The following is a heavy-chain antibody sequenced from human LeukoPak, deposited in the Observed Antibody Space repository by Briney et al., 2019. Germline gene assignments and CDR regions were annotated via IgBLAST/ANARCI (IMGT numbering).Heavy chain of an antibody. V-gene: IGHV3-23*01. CDR3: AKVGRNYDSSGYFDY. Sequence: GGSLRLSCAASGFTFSSYSMNWVRQAPGKGLEWVSAISGSGGSTYYADSVKGRFTISRDNSKNTLYLQMNSLRAEDTAVYYYAKVGRNYDSSGYFDYWGQGTLVTVSS. J-gene: IGHJ4*02. CDR1: GFTFSSYS. D-gene: IGHD3-22*01. CDR2: ISGSGGST.